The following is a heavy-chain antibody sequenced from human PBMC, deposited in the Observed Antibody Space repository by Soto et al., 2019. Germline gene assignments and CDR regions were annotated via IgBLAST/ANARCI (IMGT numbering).Heavy chain of an antibody. J-gene: IGHJ4*02. Sequence: SETLSLTCTVSGGSISTYYWSWVRQPPGKGLEWIGYIYHSGSTNYNPSLESRVTMSVDTSKNQFSLKLSSVTAADTAVYYCARSGSGWLDYWGQGTLVTV. D-gene: IGHD6-19*01. CDR2: IYHSGST. V-gene: IGHV4-59*01. CDR1: GGSISTYY. CDR3: ARSGSGWLDY.